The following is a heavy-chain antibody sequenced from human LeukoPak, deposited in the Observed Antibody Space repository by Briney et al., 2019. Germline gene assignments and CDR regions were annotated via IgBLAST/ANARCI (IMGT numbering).Heavy chain of an antibody. V-gene: IGHV4-30-4*01. CDR2: IYYSGST. CDR3: ASSTERRSSMDV. D-gene: IGHD1-1*01. J-gene: IGHJ6*02. Sequence: PSQTLSLTCTVSGGPISSGDYYWSWIRQPPGKGLEWIGYIYYSGSTYYNPSLKSRVTISVDTSKNQFSLKLSSVTAADTAVYYCASSTERRSSMDVWGQGTTVTVSS. CDR1: GGPISSGDYY.